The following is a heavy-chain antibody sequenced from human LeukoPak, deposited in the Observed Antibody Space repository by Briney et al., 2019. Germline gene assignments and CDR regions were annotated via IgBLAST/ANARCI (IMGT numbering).Heavy chain of an antibody. CDR2: IYYSGST. CDR3: ARVGYFYYDVDV. Sequence: NPSETLSLTCTVSGGSISSGGYYWSWIRQHPGKGLEWIGYIYYSGSTYYNPSLKSRVTISVDTSKNQFSLKLSSVTAADTAVYYCARVGYFYYDVDVWGQGTTVTVSS. J-gene: IGHJ6*02. CDR1: GGSISSGGYY. V-gene: IGHV4-31*03.